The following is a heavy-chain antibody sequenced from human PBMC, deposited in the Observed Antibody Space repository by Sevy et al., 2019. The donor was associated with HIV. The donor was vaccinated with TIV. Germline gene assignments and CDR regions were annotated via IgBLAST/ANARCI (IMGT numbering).Heavy chain of an antibody. CDR2: INEDRSKK. CDR3: ARDFQDNTWNLKYDY. CDR1: GFTFTRYW. J-gene: IGHJ4*02. Sequence: GGSLRLSCEVSGFTFTRYWMTRVRQAPRKGLEWVANINEDRSKKDYVDSVKGRFTISRDNAKSSLYLQLNSLRAEDTAIYYCARDFQDNTWNLKYDYWGQGALVTVSS. D-gene: IGHD1-1*01. V-gene: IGHV3-7*01.